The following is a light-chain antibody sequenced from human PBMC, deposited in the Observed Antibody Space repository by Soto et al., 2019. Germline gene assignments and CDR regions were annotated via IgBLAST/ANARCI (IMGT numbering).Light chain of an antibody. CDR1: QSVSSS. V-gene: IGKV3-11*01. CDR3: QQRTKWRT. CDR2: DAS. J-gene: IGKJ1*01. Sequence: EIVLTQSPATLSLSPGERATLSCRASQSVSSSLAWYQQKPGQAPRLLIYDASNRATGIPARFSGSGSGTDFTLTISSLEPEDFAVYYCQQRTKWRTFGQGTKVDIK.